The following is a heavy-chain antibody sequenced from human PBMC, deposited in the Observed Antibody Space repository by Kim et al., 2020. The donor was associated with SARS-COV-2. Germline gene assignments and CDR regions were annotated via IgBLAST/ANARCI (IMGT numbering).Heavy chain of an antibody. J-gene: IGHJ4*02. V-gene: IGHV3-9*01. D-gene: IGHD1-26*01. Sequence: SIGYADSVKGRFTLSSDNATNSLYLQMNSLRAEDTALYYCTKDRVGALDYWGQGTLVTVSS. CDR2: SI. CDR3: TKDRVGALDY.